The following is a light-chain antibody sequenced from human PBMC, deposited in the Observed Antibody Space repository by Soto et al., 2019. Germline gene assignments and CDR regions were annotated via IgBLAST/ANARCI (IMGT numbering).Light chain of an antibody. CDR2: GAS. Sequence: VNKSPAALCVAPGERATLSWRASQRVSSDVAWYQQKPGQAPRLLIYGASTRATGIPARFSGSGCGTQFTLTCSRRKSADFPLYYCKQSTNWLWAFGEGTKVDIK. J-gene: IGKJ1*01. CDR1: QRVSSD. CDR3: KQSTNWLWA. V-gene: IGKV3-15*01.